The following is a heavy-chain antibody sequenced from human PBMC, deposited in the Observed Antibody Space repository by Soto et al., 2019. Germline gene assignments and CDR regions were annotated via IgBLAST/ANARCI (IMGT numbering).Heavy chain of an antibody. D-gene: IGHD5-12*01. CDR3: ATRWGGYDYGTNNRFDP. V-gene: IGHV1-24*01. Sequence: ASVKVSCKVSGYTLTELSMHWVRQSPVKGLEWMGGFDPEDGETIYAQKFQGRVTMTEDTSTDTAYMELSSLRSEDTAVYYCATRWGGYDYGTNNRFDPWGQGTLVTVSS. J-gene: IGHJ5*02. CDR2: FDPEDGET. CDR1: GYTLTELS.